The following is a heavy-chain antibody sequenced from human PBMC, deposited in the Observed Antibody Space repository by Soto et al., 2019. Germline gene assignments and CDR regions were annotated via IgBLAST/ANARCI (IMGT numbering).Heavy chain of an antibody. V-gene: IGHV4-34*01. CDR1: GGSFSGYY. CDR3: ARGPRGRITIFGVALDYYYYGMDV. CDR2: INHSGST. D-gene: IGHD3-3*01. J-gene: IGHJ6*02. Sequence: ETLSLTCAVYGGSFSGYYWSWIRQPPGKGLEWIGEINHSGSTNYNPSLKSRVTISVDTSKNQFSLKLSSVTAADTAVYYCARGPRGRITIFGVALDYYYYGMDVWGQGTTVTVSS.